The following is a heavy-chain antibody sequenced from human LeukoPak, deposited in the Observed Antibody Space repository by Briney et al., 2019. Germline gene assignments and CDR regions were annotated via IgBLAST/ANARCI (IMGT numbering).Heavy chain of an antibody. V-gene: IGHV3-64*04. CDR1: GLSFSNYA. D-gene: IGHD6-13*01. CDR3: AKKSAGTLDD. J-gene: IGHJ4*02. CDR2: ISSNGGST. Sequence: GGSLRLSCSASGLSFSNYAMHWVRQAPGKGLEYVSAISSNGGSTYYADSVKGRFTISRDNSKNTVDLQMNSLGAEDTAVYYCAKKSAGTLDDWGQGTLVTVSS.